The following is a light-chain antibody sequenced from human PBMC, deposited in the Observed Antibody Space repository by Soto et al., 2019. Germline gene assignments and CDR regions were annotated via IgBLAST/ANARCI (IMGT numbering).Light chain of an antibody. Sequence: EIVVTQSPATLSVSPGERATLSCRASQSVNTNFAWYQQKPGQAPMLLIYGASTRATGIPARFSGSGSGTEFTLTISSLQSEDFAVYYCQQYNNWPSWTFGQGTTVEVK. J-gene: IGKJ1*01. CDR1: QSVNTN. CDR2: GAS. CDR3: QQYNNWPSWT. V-gene: IGKV3-15*01.